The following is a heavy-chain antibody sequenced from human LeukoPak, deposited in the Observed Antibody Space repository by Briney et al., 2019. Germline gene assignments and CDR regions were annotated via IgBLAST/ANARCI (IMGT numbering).Heavy chain of an antibody. D-gene: IGHD6-13*01. CDR1: GGSISSYY. Sequence: SETLSLTCTVSGGSISSYYWSWIRQPPGKGLEWIGYIYYSGSTNYNPSLKSRVTISVDTSKNQFSLKLSSVTAADTAVYYCAGGIAAADPPDYWGQGTLVTVSS. CDR3: AGGIAAADPPDY. CDR2: IYYSGST. J-gene: IGHJ4*02. V-gene: IGHV4-59*12.